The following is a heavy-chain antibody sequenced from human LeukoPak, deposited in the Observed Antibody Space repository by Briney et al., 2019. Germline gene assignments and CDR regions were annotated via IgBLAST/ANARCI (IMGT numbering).Heavy chain of an antibody. V-gene: IGHV4-39*01. CDR2: IYYSGST. CDR3: ARHDAFEYFQH. CDR1: GGSISSSSYY. Sequence: SETLSLTCTVSGGSISSSSYYWGWIRQPPGKGLEWIGSIYYSGSTYYNPSLKSRVTISVDTSKNQFSLKLSSVTAADTAVYYCARHDAFEYFQHWGQGTLVTVSS. J-gene: IGHJ1*01.